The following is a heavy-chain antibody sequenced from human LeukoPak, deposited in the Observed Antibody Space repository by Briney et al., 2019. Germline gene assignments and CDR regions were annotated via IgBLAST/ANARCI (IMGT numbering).Heavy chain of an antibody. CDR2: ISFRSDT. V-gene: IGHV3-21*01. CDR1: GFTVSTTG. J-gene: IGHJ4*02. D-gene: IGHD3-10*01. CDR3: ARDGSAWSRDY. Sequence: GGSLRLSCAASGFTVSTTGMTWVRQAPGKGLEWVSNISFRSDTYFPDSLKGRFTVSRDNAKNSVFLQMSSLRAEDTAVYYCARDGSAWSRDYWGQGTLVTVSS.